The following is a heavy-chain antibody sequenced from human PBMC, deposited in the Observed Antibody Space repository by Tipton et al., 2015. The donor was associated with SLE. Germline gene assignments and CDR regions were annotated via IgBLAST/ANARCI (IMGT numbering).Heavy chain of an antibody. V-gene: IGHV4-38-2*02. J-gene: IGHJ5*02. D-gene: IGHD5-24*01. CDR2: IFHSGDV. CDR1: GSSISSYH. Sequence: LRLSCSVSGSSISSYHWGWIRQPPGKGLEWMGSIFHSGDVYYNPSVKGRVTISIETSRNQFSLKLTSVTAADTAVYYCVRDGFCRDGVCYRNWFDPWGPGSLVTVSS. CDR3: VRDGFCRDGVCYRNWFDP.